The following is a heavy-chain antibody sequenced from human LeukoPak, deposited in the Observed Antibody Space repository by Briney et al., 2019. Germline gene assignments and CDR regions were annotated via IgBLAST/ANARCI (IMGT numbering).Heavy chain of an antibody. CDR3: ARGAIYGDYVYSDY. Sequence: ASVKVSCKASGYTFNGYYMYWVRQAPGQGLEWMGWTNPNSGGTNYAQKFQGRVTMTRDTSINTAYMELSRLRSDDTAVYYCARGAIYGDYVYSDYWGQGTLVTVSS. CDR2: TNPNSGGT. D-gene: IGHD4-17*01. J-gene: IGHJ4*02. V-gene: IGHV1-2*02. CDR1: GYTFNGYY.